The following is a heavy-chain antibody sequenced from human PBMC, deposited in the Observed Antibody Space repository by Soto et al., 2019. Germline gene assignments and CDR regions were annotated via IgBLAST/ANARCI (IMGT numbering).Heavy chain of an antibody. CDR3: ARGGDSSGWYDAFDI. D-gene: IGHD6-19*01. CDR2: IIPIFGTA. Sequence: GASVKVSCKDYRGTLSSYTISWAQQDPGQGLEWMGGIIPIFGTANYAQKFQGRVTMTTDTSTSTAYMELRSLRSEDTAVYYCARGGDSSGWYDAFDILGQGTMVTVSS. CDR1: RGTLSSYT. J-gene: IGHJ3*02. V-gene: IGHV1-69*05.